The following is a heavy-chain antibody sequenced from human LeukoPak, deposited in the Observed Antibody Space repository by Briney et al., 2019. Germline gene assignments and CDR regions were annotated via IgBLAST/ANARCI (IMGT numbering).Heavy chain of an antibody. CDR3: AGDGYNFEVAY. CDR2: IYYSGST. J-gene: IGHJ4*02. CDR1: GGSISSYY. V-gene: IGHV4-59*01. D-gene: IGHD5-24*01. Sequence: SETLSLTCTVSGGSISSYYWSWIRQPPGKGLEWIGYIYYSGSTNYNPSLKSRVTISVDTPKNQFSLKLSSVTAADTAVYYCAGDGYNFEVAYWGQGTLVTVSS.